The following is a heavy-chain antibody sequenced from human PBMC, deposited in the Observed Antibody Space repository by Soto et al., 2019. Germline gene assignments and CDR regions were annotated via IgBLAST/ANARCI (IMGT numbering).Heavy chain of an antibody. V-gene: IGHV3-33*01. CDR1: GFTFSSYG. Sequence: GGSLRLSCAASGFTFSSYGMHWVRQAPGKGLEWVAVIWYDGSNKYYADSVKGRFTISRDNSKNTLSLQMNSLRAEDTAVYYCARSRTSGYYYGMDVWGQGTTVTVSS. CDR3: ARSRTSGYYYGMDV. J-gene: IGHJ6*02. CDR2: IWYDGSNK.